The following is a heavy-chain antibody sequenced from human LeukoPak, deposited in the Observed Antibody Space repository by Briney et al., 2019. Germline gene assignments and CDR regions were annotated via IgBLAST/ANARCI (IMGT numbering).Heavy chain of an antibody. D-gene: IGHD3-22*01. CDR3: ARAVSSGYYYG. J-gene: IGHJ4*02. V-gene: IGHV3-64*01. CDR2: ITSNGGST. Sequence: GGSRRLSWADAGCTVNTYAMHWGRQTQGKGLEYVSAITSNGGSTYYANSVKGRFTISRDNSKNTLYLQMGSLRPEDMAVYYCARAVSSGYYYGWGQGTLVTVSS. CDR1: GCTVNTYA.